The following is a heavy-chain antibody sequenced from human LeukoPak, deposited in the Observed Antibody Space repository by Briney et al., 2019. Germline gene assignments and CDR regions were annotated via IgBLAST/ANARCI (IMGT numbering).Heavy chain of an antibody. Sequence: SQTLSLTCTVSGGSISSGGYYWSWIRQRPGKGLEWIGYIYYSGSTYYNPSLKSRVTISVGTSKNQFSLKLSSVTAADTAVYYCARLPYDSSGYYPGDDYWGQGTLVTVSS. D-gene: IGHD3-22*01. J-gene: IGHJ4*02. CDR3: ARLPYDSSGYYPGDDY. V-gene: IGHV4-31*03. CDR2: IYYSGST. CDR1: GGSISSGGYY.